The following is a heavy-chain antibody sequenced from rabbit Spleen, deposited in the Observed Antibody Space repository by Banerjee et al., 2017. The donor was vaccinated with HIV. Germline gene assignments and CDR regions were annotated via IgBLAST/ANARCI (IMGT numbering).Heavy chain of an antibody. Sequence: QSLEESGGDLVKPGASLTLTCTASGFSFSSSYYMCWVRQAPGKGLEWIGCIYGGSSGSTYYASWAKGRFTITKTSSTTVTLQLNSLTAADTATYFCARDGAGGTYFNLWGPGTLVTVS. J-gene: IGHJ4*01. D-gene: IGHD8-1*01. CDR2: IYGGSSGST. CDR3: ARDGAGGTYFNL. V-gene: IGHV1S40*01. CDR1: GFSFSSSYY.